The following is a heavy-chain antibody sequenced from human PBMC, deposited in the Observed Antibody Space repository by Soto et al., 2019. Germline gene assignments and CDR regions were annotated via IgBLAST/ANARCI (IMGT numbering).Heavy chain of an antibody. CDR2: ISAYNGNT. D-gene: IGHD3-3*01. CDR1: TYNFKTLI. J-gene: IGHJ6*02. V-gene: IGHV1-18*01. Sequence: ASVKVSCKASTYNFKTLIISWVRQAPGQGLEWVGWISAYNGNTQYGLKFHDRVTMTTDTSTTTAYLELRSLTTDDTALYFCARNHDFWIGVGGGMDVWRHGTTVTVSS. CDR3: ARNHDFWIGVGGGMDV.